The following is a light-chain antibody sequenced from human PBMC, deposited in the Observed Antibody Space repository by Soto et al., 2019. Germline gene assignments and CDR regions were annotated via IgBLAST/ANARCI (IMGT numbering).Light chain of an antibody. Sequence: QSVLTQPASVSGSAGQSITISCTGTSSDVGDYNYVSWYQQHPGKAPKLMIYDVSNRPSGVSNRFSGSKSGNTASLTISGLQAEDEADYYCSSYTSSSTLGFFGTGTKVTVL. CDR2: DVS. CDR3: SSYTSSSTLGF. J-gene: IGLJ1*01. CDR1: SSDVGDYNY. V-gene: IGLV2-14*01.